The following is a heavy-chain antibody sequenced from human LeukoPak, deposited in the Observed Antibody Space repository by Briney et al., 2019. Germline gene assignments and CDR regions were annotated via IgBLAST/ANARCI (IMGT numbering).Heavy chain of an antibody. CDR1: GDTFNIHY. CDR3: ASEKNYGDKYFDS. J-gene: IGHJ4*02. Sequence: ASLKISCKASGDTFNIHYFDSIRQAPGQGLEWMGIINRVDGIRGNAQTFQGRLMLTKDTSPSTAYMELSSLRSEDTAIYYCASEKNYGDKYFDSWGQGTVVTVSS. D-gene: IGHD4-17*01. CDR2: INRVDGIR. V-gene: IGHV1-46*02.